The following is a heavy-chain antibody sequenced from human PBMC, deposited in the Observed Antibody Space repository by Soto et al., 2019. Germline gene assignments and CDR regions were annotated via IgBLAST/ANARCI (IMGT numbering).Heavy chain of an antibody. Sequence: QVQLVQYGAEVKKPGASVKVSCKASGDTSTSYGISRVRHAPGQGLKWMGWSSAYNGNTNNAKKLQGRVTMTTATSTSTVYMVLISLRSADTAVYYCARVNGYESDYCGQGTLVTVSS. J-gene: IGHJ4*02. CDR2: SSAYNGNT. CDR3: ARVNGYESDY. D-gene: IGHD5-12*01. V-gene: IGHV1-18*01. CDR1: GDTSTSYG.